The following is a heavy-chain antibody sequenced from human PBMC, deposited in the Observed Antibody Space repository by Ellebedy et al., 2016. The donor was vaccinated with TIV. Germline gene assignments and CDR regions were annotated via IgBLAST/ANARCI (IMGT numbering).Heavy chain of an antibody. CDR1: GFTFSTYA. J-gene: IGHJ5*02. CDR2: MSGSAGNT. CDR3: TSHADIVSAPRGDWFDP. D-gene: IGHD5/OR15-5a*01. Sequence: GESLKISXAASGFTFSTYAMSWVRQAPGKGLDWVSAMSGSAGNTYYADSVKGRFTISRDNSKNTAYLQMNSLKTEDTAVYYCTSHADIVSAPRGDWFDPWGQGTLVTVSS. V-gene: IGHV3-23*01.